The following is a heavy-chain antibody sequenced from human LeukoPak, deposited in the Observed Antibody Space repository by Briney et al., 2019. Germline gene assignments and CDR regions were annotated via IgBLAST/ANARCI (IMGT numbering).Heavy chain of an antibody. CDR2: INHSGST. J-gene: IGHJ4*02. D-gene: IGHD2-2*01. CDR3: ARGSGCSSTSCYFRY. CDR1: GGSFSGYY. Sequence: KPSETLSLTCAVYGGSFSGYYWSWIRQPPGKGLEWVGEINHSGSTNYNPSLKSRVTISVDTSKNQFSLKLSSVTAADTAVYYCARGSGCSSTSCYFRYWGQGTLVTVSS. V-gene: IGHV4-34*01.